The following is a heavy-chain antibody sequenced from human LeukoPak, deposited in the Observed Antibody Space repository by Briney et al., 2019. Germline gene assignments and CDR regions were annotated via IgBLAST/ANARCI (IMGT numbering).Heavy chain of an antibody. D-gene: IGHD2-2*01. CDR1: GGSFSGYY. Sequence: KSSETLPLTCAVYGGSFSGYYWSWIRQPPGKGLEWIGEINHSGSTNYNPSLKSRVTISVDTSKNQFSLKLSSVTAADTAVYYCASGLTYCSSTSCHAPWYFWGQGALVTVSS. CDR2: INHSGST. J-gene: IGHJ4*02. V-gene: IGHV4-34*01. CDR3: ASGLTYCSSTSCHAPWYF.